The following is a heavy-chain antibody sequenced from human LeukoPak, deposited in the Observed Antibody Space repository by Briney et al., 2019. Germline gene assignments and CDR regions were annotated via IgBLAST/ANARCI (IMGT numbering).Heavy chain of an antibody. J-gene: IGHJ4*02. V-gene: IGHV4-39*01. CDR2: IYYSGST. D-gene: IGHD6-13*01. Sequence: SETLSLTCTVSGGSISSSSYYWGWIRQPPGKGLEWIGSIYYSGSTYYNPSLKSRVTISVDTSKNQFSLKLSSVTAAVTAVYYCARRTPAAGTLVDYWGQGTLVTVSS. CDR3: ARRTPAAGTLVDY. CDR1: GGSISSSSYY.